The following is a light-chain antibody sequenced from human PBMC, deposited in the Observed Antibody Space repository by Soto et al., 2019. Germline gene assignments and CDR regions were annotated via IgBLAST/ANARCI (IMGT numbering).Light chain of an antibody. J-gene: IGLJ2*01. Sequence: QSVLTQPASVSGSPGQSITISCTGTSSDVGGYNYVSWYQQHPGKAPKLMIYDVSNRPSGVSNRFSGSKSGNTGSLTISGLQAEDEADYYCSSYTSSSTLGVFGGGTKLTVL. CDR2: DVS. CDR1: SSDVGGYNY. V-gene: IGLV2-14*01. CDR3: SSYTSSSTLGV.